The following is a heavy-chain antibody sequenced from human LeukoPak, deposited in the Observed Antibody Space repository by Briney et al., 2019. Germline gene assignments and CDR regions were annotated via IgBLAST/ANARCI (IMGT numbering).Heavy chain of an antibody. Sequence: GGSLRLSCAASGFTLSSYAMSWVRQAPGKGLEWVCDINWNGAWTGYADSVKGRLTISRDNAKNSLYLQMNSLRADDTALYYCAGYYYDSSRGFDLWGQGTLVTVSA. CDR1: GFTLSSYA. D-gene: IGHD3-22*01. CDR3: AGYYYDSSRGFDL. V-gene: IGHV3-20*04. J-gene: IGHJ5*02. CDR2: INWNGAWT.